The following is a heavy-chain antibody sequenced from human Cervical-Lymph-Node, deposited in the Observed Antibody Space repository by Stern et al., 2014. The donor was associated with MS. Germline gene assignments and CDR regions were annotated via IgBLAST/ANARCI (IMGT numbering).Heavy chain of an antibody. CDR3: AKHACTGAACPFDL. Sequence: QVQLQESGPGLVKPSETLSLTCAVSGDSISSYTHYWAWIRQPPGKGLEWIGSVSYSGATYYNPSLQSPVTLSVNTSKNHFSRGLTPVTAADTAVYYCAKHACTGAACPFDLWGQGTLVTVSS. D-gene: IGHD2-8*02. J-gene: IGHJ4*02. CDR1: GDSISSYTHY. CDR2: VSYSGAT. V-gene: IGHV4-39*01.